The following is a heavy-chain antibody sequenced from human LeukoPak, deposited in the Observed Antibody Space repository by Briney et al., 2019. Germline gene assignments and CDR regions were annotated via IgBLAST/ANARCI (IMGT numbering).Heavy chain of an antibody. V-gene: IGHV1-8*01. CDR2: MNPNSGNT. J-gene: IGHJ4*02. CDR1: GYTFTSYD. D-gene: IGHD3-9*01. CDR3: ARGPRGYFDWLPPGGPDY. Sequence: PVKVSCKASGYTFTSYDINWVRQATGQGLEWMGWMNPNSGNTGYAQKFQGRVTMTRNTSISTAYMELSSLRSEDTAVYYCARGPRGYFDWLPPGGPDYWGQGTLVTVSS.